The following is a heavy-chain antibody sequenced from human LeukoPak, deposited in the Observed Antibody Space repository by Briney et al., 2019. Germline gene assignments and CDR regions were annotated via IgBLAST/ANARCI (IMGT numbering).Heavy chain of an antibody. CDR2: IRYDGSNK. D-gene: IGHD2-21*02. CDR1: GFTFSSYG. Sequence: GGSLRLSCAASGFTFSSYGMHWVRQAPGKGLEWVAFIRYDGSNKYYADSVKGRFTISRDNSKNTLYLQMNSLRAEDTAVYYCAILAYCGGDCYRTFDYWGQGTLVTVSS. V-gene: IGHV3-30*02. CDR3: AILAYCGGDCYRTFDY. J-gene: IGHJ4*02.